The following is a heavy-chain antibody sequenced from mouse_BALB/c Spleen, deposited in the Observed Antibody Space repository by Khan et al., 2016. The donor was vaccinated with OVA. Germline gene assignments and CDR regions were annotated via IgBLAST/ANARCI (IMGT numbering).Heavy chain of an antibody. CDR3: ASSLYYCYGYASDW. D-gene: IGHD2-2*01. V-gene: IGHV3-2*02. J-gene: IGHJ4*01. CDR2: ISSNGST. Sequence: EVQLQESGPGLVKPSQTLSLTCTVTGHAITNDYAWNRNRQFPGNQQERMGYISSNGSTRYNPYLKSRTTITRDTSKNQFYLQLKTVTSEDTATHYCASSLYYCYGYASDWWGRGTSVTVSS. CDR1: GHAITNDYA.